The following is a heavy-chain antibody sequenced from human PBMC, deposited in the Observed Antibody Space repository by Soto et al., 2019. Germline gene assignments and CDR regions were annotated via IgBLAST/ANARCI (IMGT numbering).Heavy chain of an antibody. V-gene: IGHV1-8*01. J-gene: IGHJ6*02. Sequence: QVQLVQSGAEVKKPGASVKVSCMTSGYTFTSYDINWVRQASGQGLEWVGWMNTNNGYTAYAPKFQGRVTVTRNTSIRTVSMELSSLRSEHPAAYYCSREWSAAANYYGMVVSGQGTTVTVSS. CDR1: GYTFTSYD. CDR3: SREWSAAANYYGMVV. D-gene: IGHD2-2*01. CDR2: MNTNNGYT.